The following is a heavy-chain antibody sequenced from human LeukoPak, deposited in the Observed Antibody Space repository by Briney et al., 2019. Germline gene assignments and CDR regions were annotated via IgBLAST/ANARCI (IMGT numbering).Heavy chain of an antibody. Sequence: PGGSLRLPCEASGFDFRNYYMSWVRQAPGKGLEWLANIKYDGTYTNYKDSVKGRLTLSRDNAKNSVYLQMNSLRAEDTAVYYCTRDEGATVATYRFDFWGRGTLVTVSS. CDR2: IKYDGTYT. V-gene: IGHV3-7*01. CDR1: GFDFRNYY. CDR3: TRDEGATVATYRFDF. D-gene: IGHD4-23*01. J-gene: IGHJ4*02.